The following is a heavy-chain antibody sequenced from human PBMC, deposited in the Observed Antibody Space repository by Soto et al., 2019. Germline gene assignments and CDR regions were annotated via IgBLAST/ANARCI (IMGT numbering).Heavy chain of an antibody. CDR1: GYTFTSYY. Sequence: QVQLVQSGAEVKKPGASVKVSCKASGYTFTSYYMHWVRQAPGQGLEWMGIINPSGGSTSYAQKFQGRVTMTRDTSTSTVYMELSSLRSEDTAVYYCARGYYDSSGYYPLYSQHWGQGTLVTVSS. CDR3: ARGYYDSSGYYPLYSQH. J-gene: IGHJ1*01. D-gene: IGHD3-22*01. CDR2: INPSGGST. V-gene: IGHV1-46*03.